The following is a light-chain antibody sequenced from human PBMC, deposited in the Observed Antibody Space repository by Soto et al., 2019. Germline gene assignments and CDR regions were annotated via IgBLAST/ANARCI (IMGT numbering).Light chain of an antibody. CDR1: QSVSSSY. V-gene: IGKV3-20*01. CDR2: GES. J-gene: IGKJ4*01. CDR3: QHYGSSPRT. Sequence: EIVLTQSPGTLSLSPGERATLSCRASQSVSSSYLAWYQQKPGQAPRLLIYGESSRATGIPDRFSGRGSGTDFTLTISRLEPEDFAVYYCQHYGSSPRTFGGGTKVEIK.